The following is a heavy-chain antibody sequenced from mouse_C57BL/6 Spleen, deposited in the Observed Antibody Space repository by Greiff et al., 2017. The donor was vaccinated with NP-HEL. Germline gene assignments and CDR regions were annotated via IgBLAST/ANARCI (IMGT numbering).Heavy chain of an antibody. D-gene: IGHD1-1*01. CDR3: ARASTTVGGIFDY. J-gene: IGHJ2*01. CDR2: INYDGSST. Sequence: EVMLVESEGGLVQPGSSMKLSCTASGFTFSDYYMAWVRQVPEKGLEWVANINYDGSSTYYLDSLKSRFIISRDNAKNILYLQMSSLKSEDTATYYCARASTTVGGIFDYWGQGTTLTVSS. V-gene: IGHV5-16*01. CDR1: GFTFSDYY.